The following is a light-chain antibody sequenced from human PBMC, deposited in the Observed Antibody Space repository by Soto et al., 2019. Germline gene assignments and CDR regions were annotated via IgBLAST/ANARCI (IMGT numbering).Light chain of an antibody. V-gene: IGKV1-33*01. J-gene: IGKJ4*01. CDR3: QQYDNLPPVLT. Sequence: DIEMTQSPSSLSASIGDRVTITCQASQDISTYLNWYQQKPGKAPKLLIYDVSNLETGVPSRFSGSGSWTDFSFTISSLQPEDIATYYCQQYDNLPPVLTFGGGTKVEIK. CDR1: QDISTY. CDR2: DVS.